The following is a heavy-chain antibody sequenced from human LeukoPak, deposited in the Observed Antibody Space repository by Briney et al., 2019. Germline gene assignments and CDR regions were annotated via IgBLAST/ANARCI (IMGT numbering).Heavy chain of an antibody. CDR2: I. J-gene: IGHJ3*02. V-gene: IGHV3-21*01. CDR1: GFTFSSYS. CDR3: ARDAFYI. Sequence: GGSLRLSCAASGFTFSSYSVNWVRRAPGKGLEWVSSITGRFTISRDNAKNSLYLQMNSLRAEDTAVYCCARDAFYIWGQGEMVTVSS.